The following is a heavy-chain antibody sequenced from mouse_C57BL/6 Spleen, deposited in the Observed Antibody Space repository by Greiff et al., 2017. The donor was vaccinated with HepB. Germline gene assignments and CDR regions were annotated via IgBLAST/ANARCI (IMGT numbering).Heavy chain of an antibody. J-gene: IGHJ3*01. CDR1: GYTFTSYW. D-gene: IGHD2-4*01. CDR3: ARERGDYDGAFAY. V-gene: IGHV1-52*01. CDR2: IDPSDSET. Sequence: VQLQQPGAELVRPGSSVKLSCKASGYTFTSYWMHWVKQRPIQGLEWIGNIDPSDSETHYNQKFKDKATLTVDKSSSTAYMQLSSLTSEDSAVYYCARERGDYDGAFAYWGQGTLVTVSA.